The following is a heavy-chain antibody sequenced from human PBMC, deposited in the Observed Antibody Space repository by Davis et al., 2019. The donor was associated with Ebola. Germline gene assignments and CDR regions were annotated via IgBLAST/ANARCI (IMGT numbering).Heavy chain of an antibody. CDR2: ISAYNGNT. Sequence: ASVKVSCKASGYTFTSYGISWVRQAPGQGLEWMGWISAYNGNTNYAQKPQGRVTMTTDTSTSTAYMELRSLRSDDTAVYYCARVGEYYYDSSGFDYWGQGTLVTVSS. D-gene: IGHD3-22*01. J-gene: IGHJ4*02. CDR3: ARVGEYYYDSSGFDY. V-gene: IGHV1-18*01. CDR1: GYTFTSYG.